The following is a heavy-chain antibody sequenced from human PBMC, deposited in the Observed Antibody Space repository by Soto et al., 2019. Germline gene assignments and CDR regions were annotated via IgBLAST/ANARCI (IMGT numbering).Heavy chain of an antibody. CDR2: IYYSGST. D-gene: IGHD3-9*01. V-gene: IGHV4-59*08. Sequence: TLSLTCTVSGGSISSYYWSWIRQPPGKGLEWIGYIYYSGSTNYNPSLKSRVTISADTSKNQFSLKLSSVTAADTAVYYCAGVLRYFDWLTTPNNWFNPWGQGTLVTVSS. CDR3: AGVLRYFDWLTTPNNWFNP. CDR1: GGSISSYY. J-gene: IGHJ5*02.